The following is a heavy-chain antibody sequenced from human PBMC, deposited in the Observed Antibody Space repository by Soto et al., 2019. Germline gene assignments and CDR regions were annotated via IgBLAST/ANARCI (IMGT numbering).Heavy chain of an antibody. CDR2: ISAYNGNT. V-gene: IGHV1-18*01. CDR1: GYTFSSYF. J-gene: IGHJ4*02. Sequence: ASVKVSCKASGYTFSSYFISWVRQAPGQGLEWMGWISAYNGNTNYAQNLQGRVTMTTDTSTSTAYMKLRSLRSDDTAVYYCARDLPPVDYWGQGTLVTVSS. CDR3: ARDLPPVDY.